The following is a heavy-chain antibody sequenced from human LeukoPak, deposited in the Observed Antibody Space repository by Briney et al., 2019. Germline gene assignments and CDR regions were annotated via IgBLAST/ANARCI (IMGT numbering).Heavy chain of an antibody. CDR3: ARVARDYCSSTSCWLDP. Sequence: ASVKVSCKASGYSFTDYDMYWVRQAPGQGLECMGWINPNSGGTNYVQKFQGRVTMTRDTSISTAYMELSRLRSDDTAVYYCARVARDYCSSTSCWLDPWGQGTLVTVSS. D-gene: IGHD2-2*01. CDR1: GYSFTDYD. J-gene: IGHJ5*02. CDR2: INPNSGGT. V-gene: IGHV1-2*02.